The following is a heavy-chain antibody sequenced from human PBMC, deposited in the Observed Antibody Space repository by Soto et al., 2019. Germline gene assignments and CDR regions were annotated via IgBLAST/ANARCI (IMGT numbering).Heavy chain of an antibody. D-gene: IGHD3-3*01. CDR3: AHSSTDLNHAMDV. J-gene: IGHJ6*02. CDR2: IYWDDDK. Sequence: QITLKESGPTLVKPTQTLTLTCAFSGLSLTTNGLSVGWVRQPPGKALEWLALIYWDDDKRYSPSLKSRLTITRDTSKNPVVLTMTNMDPVDTSTYYCAHSSTDLNHAMDVWGQGTTVSVSS. CDR1: GLSLTTNGLS. V-gene: IGHV2-5*02.